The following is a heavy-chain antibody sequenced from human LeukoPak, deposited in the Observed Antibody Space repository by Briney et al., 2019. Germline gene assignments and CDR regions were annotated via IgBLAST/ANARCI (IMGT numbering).Heavy chain of an antibody. CDR1: GGSISSGGYS. Sequence: SETLTLTCAVSGGSISSGGYSWSWIRQPPGKGLEWIGYIYHSGSTYYNPSLKSRVTISVDRSKNQFSLKLSSVTAADTAVYYCARVRCGGDCYAPYFDYWGQGTLVTVSS. CDR2: IYHSGST. V-gene: IGHV4-30-2*01. J-gene: IGHJ4*02. D-gene: IGHD2-21*02. CDR3: ARVRCGGDCYAPYFDY.